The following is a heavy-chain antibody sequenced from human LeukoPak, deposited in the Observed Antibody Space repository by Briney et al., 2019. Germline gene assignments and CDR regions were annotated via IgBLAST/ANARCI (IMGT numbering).Heavy chain of an antibody. V-gene: IGHV4-39*07. D-gene: IGHD2-2*01. CDR2: IYYSGGT. J-gene: IGHJ6*04. CDR3: ASTPKVVPAARWEV. Sequence: PSETLSLTCTVSGGSISSSSYYWGWIRQPPGKGLEWIGSIYYSGGTYYNPSLKSRVTISVDTSKNQFSLKLSSVTAADTAVYYCASTPKVVPAARWEVWGKGTTVTVSS. CDR1: GGSISSSSYY.